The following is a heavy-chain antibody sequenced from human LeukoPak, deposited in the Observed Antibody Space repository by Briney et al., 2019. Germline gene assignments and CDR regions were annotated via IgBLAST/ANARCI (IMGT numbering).Heavy chain of an antibody. Sequence: PGGSLRLSCAASGFTVSTNYVSWVRQAPGKGLEWVSVIYSSGSTYYADSVKDRFTISRDNSRNTVDLQMNSLRVEDTAVYYCARASWGFQFDSWGQGTLVTVSS. CDR2: IYSSGST. D-gene: IGHD3-16*01. CDR1: GFTVSTNY. J-gene: IGHJ4*02. V-gene: IGHV3-66*01. CDR3: ARASWGFQFDS.